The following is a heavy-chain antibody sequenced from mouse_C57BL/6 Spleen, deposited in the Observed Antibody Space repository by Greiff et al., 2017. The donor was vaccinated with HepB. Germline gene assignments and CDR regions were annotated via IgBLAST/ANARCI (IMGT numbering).Heavy chain of an antibody. Sequence: VQLVESGAELVKPGASVKISCKASGYAFSSYWMNWVKQRPGKGLEWIGQIYPGDGDTNYNGKFKGKATLTADKSSSTAYMQLSSLTSEDSAVYFCARGGDYDGDFDYWGQGTTLTVSS. CDR2: IYPGDGDT. D-gene: IGHD2-4*01. J-gene: IGHJ2*01. CDR3: ARGGDYDGDFDY. V-gene: IGHV1-80*01. CDR1: GYAFSSYW.